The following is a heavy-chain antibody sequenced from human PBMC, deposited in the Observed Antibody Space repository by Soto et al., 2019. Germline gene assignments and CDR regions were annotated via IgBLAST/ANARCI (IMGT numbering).Heavy chain of an antibody. J-gene: IGHJ6*02. D-gene: IGHD3-3*01. V-gene: IGHV1-69*01. CDR3: ARADSRYDFWSGYGMDV. CDR1: GVTFSSYA. CDR2: IIPIFGTA. Sequence: QVQLVQSGAEVKKPGSSVKVSCKASGVTFSSYAISWVRQAPGQGLEWMGGIIPIFGTANYAQKFQGRVTITADESTSTAYMELSSLRSEDTAVYYCARADSRYDFWSGYGMDVWGQGTTVTVSS.